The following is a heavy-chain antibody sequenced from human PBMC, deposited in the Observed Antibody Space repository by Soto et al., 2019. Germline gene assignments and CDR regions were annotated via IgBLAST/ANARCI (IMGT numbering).Heavy chain of an antibody. Sequence: QVQLQESGPVLVKPSETLSLTCTVSGGSISSYYWSWIRQPPGKGLEWIGYIYYSGSTNYDPSLKSRVTISVDTSKNQFSLKLSSVTAADTAVYYCARGRGGWFINQLLNAFDIWGQGTMVTVSS. D-gene: IGHD2-2*01. CDR3: ARGRGGWFINQLLNAFDI. CDR1: GGSISSYY. V-gene: IGHV4-59*01. CDR2: IYYSGST. J-gene: IGHJ3*02.